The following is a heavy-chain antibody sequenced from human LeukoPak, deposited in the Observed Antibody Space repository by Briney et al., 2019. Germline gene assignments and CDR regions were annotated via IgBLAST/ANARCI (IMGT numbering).Heavy chain of an antibody. D-gene: IGHD6-13*01. Sequence: SETLSLTCAVYGGSFSGYYWSWIRQPPGKGLEWIGEINHSGSTNYNPSLKSRVTISVDTSKNQFSLKLSSVTAADTAVYYCARGRQYSSSWKTFPWGYYYYYMDVWGKGTTVTVSS. CDR1: GGSFSGYY. V-gene: IGHV4-34*01. CDR2: INHSGST. J-gene: IGHJ6*03. CDR3: ARGRQYSSSWKTFPWGYYYYYMDV.